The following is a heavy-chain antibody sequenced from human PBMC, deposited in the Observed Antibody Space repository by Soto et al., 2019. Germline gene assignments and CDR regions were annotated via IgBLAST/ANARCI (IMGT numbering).Heavy chain of an antibody. CDR3: ARDKSSHSSSWYLLDWFDP. J-gene: IGHJ5*02. V-gene: IGHV3-33*01. CDR1: GFTFSSYG. CDR2: IWYDGSNK. Sequence: GGSLRLSCAASGFTFSSYGMHWVRQAPGKGLEWVAVIWYDGSNKYYADSVKGRFTISRDNSKNTLYLQMNSLRAEDTAVYYCARDKSSHSSSWYLLDWFDPWGQGTLVTVSS. D-gene: IGHD6-13*01.